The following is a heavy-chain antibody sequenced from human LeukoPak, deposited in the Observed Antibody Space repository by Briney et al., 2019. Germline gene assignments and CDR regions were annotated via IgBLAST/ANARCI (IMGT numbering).Heavy chain of an antibody. CDR3: ARLGHANYGSGSYYFDY. J-gene: IGHJ4*02. D-gene: IGHD3-10*01. CDR1: GYTFTSYD. CDR2: MNPNSGNT. V-gene: IGHV1-8*01. Sequence: ASVKVSCKASGYTFTSYDINWVRQATGQGLEWMGWMNPNSGNTGYAQKFQGRVTMTRSTSISTAYMELSSLRSEDTAVYYCARLGHANYGSGSYYFDYWGQGTLVTVSS.